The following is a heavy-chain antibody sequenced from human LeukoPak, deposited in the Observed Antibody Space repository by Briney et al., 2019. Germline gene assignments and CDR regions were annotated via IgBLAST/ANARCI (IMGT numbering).Heavy chain of an antibody. CDR2: IYPRDGST. CDR3: ARTEDTTMGGF. J-gene: IGHJ4*02. D-gene: IGHD5-18*01. CDR1: GYSFTSNY. Sequence: ASVKVSCKASGYSFTSNYIHWVRQAPGQGLEWMGMIYPRDGSTSYAQKFQGRVTIIADESTSTAYMELSSLRSEDTAVYYCARTEDTTMGGFWGQGTLVTVSS. V-gene: IGHV1-46*01.